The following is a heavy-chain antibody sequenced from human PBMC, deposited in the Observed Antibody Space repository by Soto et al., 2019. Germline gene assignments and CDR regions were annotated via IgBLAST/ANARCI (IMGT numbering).Heavy chain of an antibody. Sequence: GGSLRLSCAASGFTFSDYYMSWIRQAPGKGLEWVSYISSSGSTIYYADSVKGRFTISRDNAKNSLYLQMNSLRAEDTAVYYCARDLYDYSKYYYYYMDVWGKGTKVTVSS. CDR2: ISSSGSTI. CDR3: ARDLYDYSKYYYYYMDV. D-gene: IGHD4-4*01. J-gene: IGHJ6*03. V-gene: IGHV3-11*01. CDR1: GFTFSDYY.